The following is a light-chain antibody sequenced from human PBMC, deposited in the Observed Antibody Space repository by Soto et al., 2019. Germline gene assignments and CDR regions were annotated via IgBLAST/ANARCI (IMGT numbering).Light chain of an antibody. Sequence: DIVMTQSPLSLPVTPGEPASISCRSSQSLLHSNGYNYLDWYLQKPGQSPQLLIYLGSNRASGVPARFSGSGSGTDFTLKISRVEAEDVGVYYCMQALQITWTFGQGTKVEIK. CDR3: MQALQITWT. J-gene: IGKJ1*01. V-gene: IGKV2-28*01. CDR1: QSLLHSNGYNY. CDR2: LGS.